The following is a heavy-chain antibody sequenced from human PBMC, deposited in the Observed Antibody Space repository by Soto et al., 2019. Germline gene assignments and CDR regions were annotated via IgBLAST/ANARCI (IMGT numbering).Heavy chain of an antibody. Sequence: PGGSLRLSCTASGFTFSDYYMSWIRQAPGKGLEWVSYISSSGSTIYYADSVKGRFTISRDNAKNSLYLQMNSLRAEDTAVYYCASQSKINWNYGPNWFDPRGQGTLVTVSS. CDR3: ASQSKINWNYGPNWFDP. V-gene: IGHV3-11*01. CDR1: GFTFSDYY. D-gene: IGHD1-7*01. J-gene: IGHJ5*02. CDR2: ISSSGSTI.